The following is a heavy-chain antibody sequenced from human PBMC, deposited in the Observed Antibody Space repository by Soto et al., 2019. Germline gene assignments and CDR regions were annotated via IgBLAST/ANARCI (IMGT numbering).Heavy chain of an antibody. CDR3: ARGGGRVSPPWSDP. J-gene: IGHJ5*02. Sequence: WXLLRVPCGAVGVKFIGYSGNCIRKDPGKGLEWVSYISSSSSTIYYADSVKDRFTISRDNAKNSLYLQMNSLRAGDTALYYCARGGGRVSPPWSDPLVKRTLDTVIS. CDR2: ISSSSSTI. D-gene: IGHD3-16*01. V-gene: IGHV3-48*01. CDR1: GVKFIGYS.